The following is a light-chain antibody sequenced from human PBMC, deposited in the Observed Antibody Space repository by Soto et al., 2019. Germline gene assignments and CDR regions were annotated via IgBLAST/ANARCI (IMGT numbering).Light chain of an antibody. CDR3: SSHAGSSAFYV. J-gene: IGLJ1*01. Sequence: QAVVTQPASVSGSPGQSITISCTGTSSDIGAYDYVSWYQQYPGRVPKLLIHEVTNRPSGVSDRFSGSKSGNTASLTISGLQTEDEADYYCSSHAGSSAFYVFGTGTKVTVL. V-gene: IGLV2-14*01. CDR1: SSDIGAYDY. CDR2: EVT.